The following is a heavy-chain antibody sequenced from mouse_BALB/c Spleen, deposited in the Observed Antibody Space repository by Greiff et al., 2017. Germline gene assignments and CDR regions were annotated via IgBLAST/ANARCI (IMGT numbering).Heavy chain of an antibody. CDR3: ANLWLRRNY. CDR1: GYTFTSYW. CDR2: INPSNGRI. V-gene: IGHV1S81*02. D-gene: IGHD2-2*01. J-gene: IGHJ2*02. Sequence: VQLQQSGAELVKPGASVKLSCKASGYTFTSYWMHWVKQRPGQGLEWIGEINPSNGRINYNEKFKSKVTLTVDKSSSTAYMQLSSLTSEDSAVYCCANLWLRRNYWGQGTSLTVSS.